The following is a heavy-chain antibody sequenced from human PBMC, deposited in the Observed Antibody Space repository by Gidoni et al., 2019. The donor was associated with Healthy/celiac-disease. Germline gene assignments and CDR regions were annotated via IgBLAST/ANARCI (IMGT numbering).Heavy chain of an antibody. CDR1: GFTFSSYS. J-gene: IGHJ4*02. CDR2: ISSSSSYI. CDR3: ARDLGIAARWAPFDY. D-gene: IGHD6-6*01. Sequence: EVQLVESGGGLVKPGGSLRLSCAASGFTFSSYSMNWVRQAPGKGLEWVSSISSSSSYIYYADSVKGRFTISRDNAKNSLYLQMNSLRAEDTAVYYCARDLGIAARWAPFDYWGQGTLVTVSS. V-gene: IGHV3-21*01.